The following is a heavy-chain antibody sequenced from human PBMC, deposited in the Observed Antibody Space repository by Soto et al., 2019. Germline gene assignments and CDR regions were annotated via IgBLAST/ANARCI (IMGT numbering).Heavy chain of an antibody. Sequence: SETLSLTCSVSGVSISSYFWSWVRQAPGRGLEWIGYTYHRGSTNYSPSLKSRVAISLDTSENQFSLKVNSVTAADTAVYYCARIGGYHGPLDYWGQGTPVTVSS. CDR2: TYHRGST. D-gene: IGHD6-25*01. J-gene: IGHJ4*02. CDR1: GVSISSYF. V-gene: IGHV4-59*01. CDR3: ARIGGYHGPLDY.